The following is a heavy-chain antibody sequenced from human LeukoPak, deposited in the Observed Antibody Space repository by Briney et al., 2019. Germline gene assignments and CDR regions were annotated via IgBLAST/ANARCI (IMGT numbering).Heavy chain of an antibody. CDR2: INHSGST. D-gene: IGHD3-10*01. Sequence: SETLSLTCAVYGGXFSGYYCSWIRQPPGKGLEWIGEINHSGSTNYNPSLKSRVTMSVDRSKNQFSLKLSSVTAADTAVYYCARGEERGSGTVHFDYWGQGTLVTVSS. J-gene: IGHJ4*02. V-gene: IGHV4-34*01. CDR3: ARGEERGSGTVHFDY. CDR1: GGXFSGYY.